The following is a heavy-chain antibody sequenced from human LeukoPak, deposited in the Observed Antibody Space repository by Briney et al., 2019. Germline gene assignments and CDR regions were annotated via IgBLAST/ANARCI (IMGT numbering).Heavy chain of an antibody. Sequence: GGSLRLSWAASGFTFSSYSMNWVRQAPGKGLEWVSSISSSSSYIYYADSVKGRFTISRDNAKNSLYLQMNSLRAEDTAVYYCARDAHYYDSTGTFDYWGQGTLVTVSS. CDR2: ISSSSSYI. D-gene: IGHD3-22*01. V-gene: IGHV3-21*01. CDR3: ARDAHYYDSTGTFDY. CDR1: GFTFSSYS. J-gene: IGHJ4*02.